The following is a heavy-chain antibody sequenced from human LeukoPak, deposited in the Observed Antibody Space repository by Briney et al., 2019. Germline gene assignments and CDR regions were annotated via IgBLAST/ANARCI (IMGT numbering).Heavy chain of an antibody. CDR1: GGSISSYY. J-gene: IGHJ4*02. D-gene: IGHD2-2*01. Sequence: SETLSLTCTVSGGSISSYYWSWIRQPAGKGLEWIGRIYTSGSTNYNPSLKSRVTMSVDTSKNQFSLKLSSVTAADTAVYYCARYTKPNCSSTSCYVYWGQGTLVTVSS. CDR2: IYTSGST. V-gene: IGHV4-4*07. CDR3: ARYTKPNCSSTSCYVY.